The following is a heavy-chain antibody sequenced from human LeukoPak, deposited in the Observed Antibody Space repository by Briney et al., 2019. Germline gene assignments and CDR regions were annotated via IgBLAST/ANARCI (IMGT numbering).Heavy chain of an antibody. CDR3: ARQFDY. Sequence: SETLSLTCTVSGGSISSGSYYWGWTRQPPGKGLEWIGSMYFSGSTYHNPSLKSRVIISVDRTKNQFSLKLSSVTAADTAVYYCARQFDYWGQGTLVTVSS. CDR1: GGSISSGSYY. J-gene: IGHJ4*02. V-gene: IGHV4-39*01. CDR2: MYFSGST.